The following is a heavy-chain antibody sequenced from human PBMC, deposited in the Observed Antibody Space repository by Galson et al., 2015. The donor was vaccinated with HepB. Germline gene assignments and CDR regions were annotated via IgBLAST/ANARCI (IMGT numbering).Heavy chain of an antibody. V-gene: IGHV3-23*01. D-gene: IGHD6-19*01. CDR3: AKDHSGSGWYPRRVSQFDY. CDR1: GFTFSSYA. J-gene: IGHJ4*02. Sequence: SLRLSCAASGFTFSSYAMSWVRQAPGKGLEWASAISGSGGSTYYADSVKGRFTISRDNSKNTLYLQMNSLRAEDTAVYYCAKDHSGSGWYPRRVSQFDYWGQGTLVTVSS. CDR2: ISGSGGST.